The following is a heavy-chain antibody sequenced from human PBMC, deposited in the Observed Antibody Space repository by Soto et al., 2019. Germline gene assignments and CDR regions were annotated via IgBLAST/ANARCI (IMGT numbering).Heavy chain of an antibody. D-gene: IGHD4-4*01. J-gene: IGHJ4*02. V-gene: IGHV3-30-3*01. CDR2: ISYDGSNK. CDR3: ARGGHGRDGYSNY. Sequence: GGSLRLSCAASGFTFSSYAMHWVRQAPGKGLEWVAVISYDGSNKYYADSVKGRFTISRDNSKNTLYLQMNSLRAEDTAVYYCARGGHGRDGYSNYWGRGTLVTFS. CDR1: GFTFSSYA.